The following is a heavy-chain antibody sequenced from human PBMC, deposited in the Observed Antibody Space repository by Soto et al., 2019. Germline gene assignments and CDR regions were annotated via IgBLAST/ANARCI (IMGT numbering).Heavy chain of an antibody. J-gene: IGHJ3*02. V-gene: IGHV4-4*02. D-gene: IGHD3-10*01. CDR1: GGSISSSNW. CDR2: IYHSGST. CDR3: ASITMVRGVIILGSYDAFDI. Sequence: SETLSLTCAVSGGSISSSNWWSWVRQPPGKGLEWIGEIYHSGSTNYNPFLKSRVTISVDKSKNQFSLKLSSVTAADTAVYYCASITMVRGVIILGSYDAFDIWGQGTMVTVSS.